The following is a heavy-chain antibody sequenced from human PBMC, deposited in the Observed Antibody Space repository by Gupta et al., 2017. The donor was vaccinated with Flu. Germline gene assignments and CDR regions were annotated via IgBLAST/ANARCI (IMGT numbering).Heavy chain of an antibody. D-gene: IGHD3-22*01. J-gene: IGHJ4*02. CDR3: GKDLRYFDSTGYYGVDF. CDR2: ISNTGGRT. CDR1: GFTFTNYA. V-gene: IGHV3-23*01. Sequence: EVQLLQSGGGLVQPGGSLRLSCAASGFTFTNYAMTWVRQTPGKGLEWVSAISNTGGRTYYADSVKGRFTVSRDNSKNTVFLHMSSLRAEDTALYYCGKDLRYFDSTGYYGVDFWGQGSLVTVSS.